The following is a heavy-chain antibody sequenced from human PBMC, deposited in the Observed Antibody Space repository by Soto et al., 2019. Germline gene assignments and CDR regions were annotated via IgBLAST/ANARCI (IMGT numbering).Heavy chain of an antibody. D-gene: IGHD3-22*01. V-gene: IGHV3-7*01. J-gene: IGHJ4*02. CDR1: GFTFSGYW. CDR2: IKQDGSEK. CDR3: ATRLWYYYDSSGSPGH. Sequence: GGSLRLSCAASGFTFSGYWMSWVRQAPGKGLDWVANIKQDGSEKYYVDSVKGRFTISRDNAKNSLYLQMNSLRAEDTAVYYCATRLWYYYDSSGSPGHWGQGTLVTVSS.